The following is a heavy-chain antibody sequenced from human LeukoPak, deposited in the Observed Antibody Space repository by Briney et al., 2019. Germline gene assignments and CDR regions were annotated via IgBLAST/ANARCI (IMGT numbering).Heavy chain of an antibody. CDR3: ARDSSGWYLNWFDP. J-gene: IGHJ5*02. V-gene: IGHV3-74*01. CDR2: INSDGSST. D-gene: IGHD6-19*01. Sequence: GGSLRLSCAASGFTFSSYWMHWVRQAPGKGLVWVSRINSDGSSTSYADSVKGRFTISRDNAKNTLYLQMNSLRTEDTAVYYCARDSSGWYLNWFDPWGQGTLVTVSS. CDR1: GFTFSSYW.